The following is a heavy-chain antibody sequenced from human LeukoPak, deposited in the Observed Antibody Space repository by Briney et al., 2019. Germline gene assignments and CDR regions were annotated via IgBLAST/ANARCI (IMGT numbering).Heavy chain of an antibody. J-gene: IGHJ4*02. CDR2: IYSGGST. V-gene: IGHV3-66*01. CDR3: ARDWGSGWYYFDY. CDR1: GFTVSSNY. D-gene: IGHD6-19*01. Sequence: PGGSLRLSCAASGFTVSSNYMSWVRQAPGKGLEWVSVIYSGGSTYYADSVKGRFTISRDNSKNTLYLQMNSLRAEDTAVYYCARDWGSGWYYFDYWGQGTLVTVSS.